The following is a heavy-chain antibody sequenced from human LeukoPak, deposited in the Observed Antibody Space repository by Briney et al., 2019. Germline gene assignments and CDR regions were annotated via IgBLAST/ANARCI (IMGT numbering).Heavy chain of an antibody. J-gene: IGHJ5*02. V-gene: IGHV5-51*01. CDR1: GSSFTSYW. CDR3: ARLQGGWFDP. D-gene: IGHD3-16*01. Sequence: GEPLQISSKASGSSFTSYWIGWVRPTTGKGLEWMGIIYPGDSDTRYSPSFQGQVTISADKSISTAYLQWSSLKASDTAMYYCARLQGGWFDPWGQGTLVTVSS. CDR2: IYPGDSDT.